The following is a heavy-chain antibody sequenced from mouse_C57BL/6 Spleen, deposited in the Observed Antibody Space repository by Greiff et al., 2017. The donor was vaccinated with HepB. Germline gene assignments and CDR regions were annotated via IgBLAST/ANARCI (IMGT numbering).Heavy chain of an antibody. V-gene: IGHV5-6*01. CDR2: ISSGGSYT. Sequence: VQLKESGGDLVKPGGSLKLSCAASGFTFSSYGMSWVRQTPDKRLEWVATISSGGSYTYYPDSVKRRFTISRDNAKNTLYLQMSSLKSEDTAMYYCARRDYDYEAYWGQRTLVTVSA. CDR3: ARRDYDYEAY. J-gene: IGHJ3*01. CDR1: GFTFSSYG. D-gene: IGHD2-4*01.